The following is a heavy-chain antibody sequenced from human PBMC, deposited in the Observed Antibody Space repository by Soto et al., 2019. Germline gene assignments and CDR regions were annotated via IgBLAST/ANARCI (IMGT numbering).Heavy chain of an antibody. V-gene: IGHV4-34*01. CDR2: INHSVST. Sequence: PSETLSLTCAVYGGSFSGYYWSWIRQPPGKGLEWIGEINHSVSTNYNPSLKSRVTISVDTSKNQFSLKLSSVTAADTAVYYCARARGYSSGTNRYYYYYGMDVWGQGTMVTFSS. D-gene: IGHD5-18*01. CDR3: ARARGYSSGTNRYYYYYGMDV. J-gene: IGHJ6*02. CDR1: GGSFSGYY.